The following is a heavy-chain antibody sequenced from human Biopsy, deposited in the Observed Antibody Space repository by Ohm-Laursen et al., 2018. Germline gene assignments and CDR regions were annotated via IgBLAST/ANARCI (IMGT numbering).Heavy chain of an antibody. D-gene: IGHD3-9*01. CDR3: ATKLTGYFHH. J-gene: IGHJ1*01. V-gene: IGHV1-69*06. CDR1: GGTFSNYG. CDR2: NILILGTG. Sequence: ASVKVSCKAPGGTFSNYGVNWVRQAPGQGLEWLGGNILILGTGNYAQKFQDRATVAADTSTSTATMDLRSLRSDDTAVYYCATKLTGYFHHWGQGTLVIVSS.